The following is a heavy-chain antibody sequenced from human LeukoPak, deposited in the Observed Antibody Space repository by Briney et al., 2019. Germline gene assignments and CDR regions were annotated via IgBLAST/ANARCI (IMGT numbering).Heavy chain of an antibody. J-gene: IGHJ6*03. CDR3: ARQGSSWPYYYYYYMDV. Sequence: SETLSLTCAVYGGSFSGYYWSWIRQPPGKGLEWIGEINHSGSTNYNPSLKSRVTISVDTSKNQFSLKLSSVTAADTAVYYCARQGSSWPYYYYYYMDVWGKGTTVTIS. CDR2: INHSGST. CDR1: GGSFSGYY. D-gene: IGHD6-13*01. V-gene: IGHV4-34*01.